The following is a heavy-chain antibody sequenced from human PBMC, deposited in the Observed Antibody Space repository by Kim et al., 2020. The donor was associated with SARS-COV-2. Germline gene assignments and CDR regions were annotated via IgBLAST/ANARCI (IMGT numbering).Heavy chain of an antibody. Sequence: GGSLRLSCAASGFTLSSYSMNWVRQAPGKGLEWISYISSSSSTIYYADSVKGRFTISRDNAKNSLYLQMNSLRAEDTAVYYCARGSNIAVPGGGYYYGMDVWGQGTTVTVSS. CDR1: GFTLSSYS. CDR2: ISSSSSTI. D-gene: IGHD6-19*01. J-gene: IGHJ6*02. V-gene: IGHV3-48*04. CDR3: ARGSNIAVPGGGYYYGMDV.